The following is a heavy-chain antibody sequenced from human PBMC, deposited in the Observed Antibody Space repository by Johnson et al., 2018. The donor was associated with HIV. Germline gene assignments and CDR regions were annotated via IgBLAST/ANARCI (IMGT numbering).Heavy chain of an antibody. CDR3: ARETRGGGGAFDI. CDR2: ISSNGGST. Sequence: VHLVESGGGLVQPGGSLRLSCAASGFTFSSYAMHWVRQAPGKGLEYVSAISSNGGSTYYANSVKGRFTISRDNSKNTLYLQMGSLRAEDMAVYYCARETRGGGGAFDIWGQGTMVTVSS. V-gene: IGHV3-64*01. D-gene: IGHD2-15*01. CDR1: GFTFSSYA. J-gene: IGHJ3*02.